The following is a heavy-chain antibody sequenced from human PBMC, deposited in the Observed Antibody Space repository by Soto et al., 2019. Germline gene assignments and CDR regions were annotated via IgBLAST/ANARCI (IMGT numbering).Heavy chain of an antibody. J-gene: IGHJ6*03. V-gene: IGHV6-1*01. CDR3: ARGLWNYDYIWGSYRPPEAGYYYMDV. D-gene: IGHD3-16*02. CDR1: GDSVSSNSAA. CDR2: TYYRSKWYN. Sequence: KQSQTLSLTCAISGDSVSSNSAAWNWIRQSPSRGLEWLGRTYYRSKWYNDYAVSVKSRITINPDTSKNQFSLQLNSVTPEDTAVYYCARGLWNYDYIWGSYRPPEAGYYYMDVWGKGTTVTVSS.